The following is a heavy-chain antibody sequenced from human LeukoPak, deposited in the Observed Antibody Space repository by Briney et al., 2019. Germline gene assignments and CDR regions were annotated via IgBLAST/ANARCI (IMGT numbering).Heavy chain of an antibody. CDR1: GFTFGSSS. CDR3: ARGSGWSGLDY. Sequence: GGSLRLSCAASGFTFGSSSINWVRQAPGKGLEWVSYISGSSNSINYADSVKGRFTISRDNAKNSLYLQMNSLRAEDTAVYYCARGSGWSGLDYWGQGTLVTVSS. CDR2: ISGSSNSI. D-gene: IGHD6-19*01. V-gene: IGHV3-48*01. J-gene: IGHJ4*02.